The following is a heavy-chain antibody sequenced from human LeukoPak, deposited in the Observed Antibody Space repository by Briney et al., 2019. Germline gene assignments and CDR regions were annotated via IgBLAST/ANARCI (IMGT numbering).Heavy chain of an antibody. CDR3: ARVPSSGSGVAAPRGNAIDS. CDR1: GFTFSSYG. J-gene: IGHJ3*02. V-gene: IGHV3-48*04. D-gene: IGHD2-15*01. CDR2: ISSSSSNI. Sequence: GGSLRLSCAASGFTFSSYGMNWVRQAPGKGLEWVSYISSSSSNIYYADSVKGRFTISRDNAKNSLYLQMNSLRAEDTAVYYCARVPSSGSGVAAPRGNAIDSWGQVTMVTVSS.